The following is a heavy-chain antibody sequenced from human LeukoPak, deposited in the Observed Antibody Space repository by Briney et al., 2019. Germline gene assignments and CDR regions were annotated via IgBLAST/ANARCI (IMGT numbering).Heavy chain of an antibody. CDR1: GGSISSYY. J-gene: IGHJ5*02. V-gene: IGHV4-4*07. CDR2: IYTSGST. CDR3: APPPYYYEANGYSVA. D-gene: IGHD3-22*01. Sequence: SETLSLTCTVSGGSISSYYWSWIRQPAGKGLEWIGRIYTSGSTNYNPSLTSRVTISVDPSKNQFSLNLSSVTAADTAVYYCAPPPYYYEANGYSVAWGQGTLVTVAS.